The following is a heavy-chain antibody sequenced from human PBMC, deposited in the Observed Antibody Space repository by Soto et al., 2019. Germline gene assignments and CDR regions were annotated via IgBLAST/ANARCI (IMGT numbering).Heavy chain of an antibody. CDR1: GFTFSSYA. Sequence: GGSLRLSCAASGFTFSSYAMSWVRQAPGKGLEWVSAISGSGGSTYYADSVKGRFTITRDNSKNTLYLKMNSLSAEDTAVYYCAKESYYDFWSGSFDPWGQGTLVTVSS. J-gene: IGHJ5*02. D-gene: IGHD3-3*01. CDR2: ISGSGGST. CDR3: AKESYYDFWSGSFDP. V-gene: IGHV3-23*01.